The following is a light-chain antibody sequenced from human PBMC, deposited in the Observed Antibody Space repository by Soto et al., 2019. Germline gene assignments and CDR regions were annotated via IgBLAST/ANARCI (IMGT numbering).Light chain of an antibody. J-gene: IGKJ1*01. V-gene: IGKV1-5*01. CDR3: QQYHRYST. Sequence: DIQMTQSPSTLPASVGDRVTITCRASQSINAWLAWYQQKPGKAPKLLIYDVSTLDSGVPSRFSGSASGTEFTLTISSLESDDFATYYCQQYHRYSTFGQGTKVDI. CDR1: QSINAW. CDR2: DVS.